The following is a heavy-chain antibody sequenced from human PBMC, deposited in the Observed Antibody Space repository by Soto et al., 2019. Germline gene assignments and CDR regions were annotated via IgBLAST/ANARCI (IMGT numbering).Heavy chain of an antibody. D-gene: IGHD2-15*01. Sequence: GGSLRLSCAASGFTFSSYWMSWVRQAPGKGLEWVAIIKQDGSEKYYVDSEKGRFTISRDNAKNSLYLQMNSLRAEDTAVYYVARDGQFGGRFEGVIATFDYWGQGTLVTVSS. J-gene: IGHJ4*02. V-gene: IGHV3-7*01. CDR3: ARDGQFGGRFEGVIATFDY. CDR1: GFTFSSYW. CDR2: IKQDGSEK.